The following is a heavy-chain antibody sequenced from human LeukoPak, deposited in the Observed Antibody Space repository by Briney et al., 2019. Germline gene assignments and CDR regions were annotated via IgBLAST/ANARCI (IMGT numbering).Heavy chain of an antibody. D-gene: IGHD3-22*01. CDR1: GFTSDDKA. CDR3: AKDSSVYHYDSRSLDY. Sequence: GGSLRLSCAASGFTSDDKALYWVRQGPGKGLEWVSGISWNSDKINNVDSVKGRFTIARDNSKNTLYLQMNSLRAEDTAVYYCAKDSSVYHYDSRSLDYWGLGTLVTVSS. J-gene: IGHJ4*02. CDR2: ISWNSDKI. V-gene: IGHV3-9*02.